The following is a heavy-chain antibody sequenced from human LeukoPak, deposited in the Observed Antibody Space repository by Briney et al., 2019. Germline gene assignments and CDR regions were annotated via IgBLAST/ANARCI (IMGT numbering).Heavy chain of an antibody. D-gene: IGHD4-23*01. CDR3: AKDYGGNHWFDY. Sequence: GGSLRLSCAASGFTFDGYAMHWVRQAPGKGLEWVSGISRDSGAIGYADSVKGRFTISRDNAKNSLYLQMDSLRAEDTALYYCAKDYGGNHWFDYWGQGTLVTVSS. V-gene: IGHV3-9*01. CDR2: ISRDSGAI. CDR1: GFTFDGYA. J-gene: IGHJ4*02.